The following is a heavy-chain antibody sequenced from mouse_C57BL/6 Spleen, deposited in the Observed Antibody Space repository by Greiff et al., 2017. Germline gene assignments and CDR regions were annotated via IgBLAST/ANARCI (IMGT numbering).Heavy chain of an antibody. J-gene: IGHJ1*03. CDR3: TGRGYGSSYFYWYFDV. CDR1: GFTFSNYW. D-gene: IGHD1-1*01. V-gene: IGHV6-3*01. CDR2: IRLKSDNYAT. Sequence: EVTVEESGGGLVQPGGSMKLSCVASGFTFSNYWMNWVRQSPEKGLEWVAQIRLKSDNYATHYAESVKGRFTISRDDSKSSVYLQMNNLRAEDTGIYYCTGRGYGSSYFYWYFDVWGTGTTVTVSS.